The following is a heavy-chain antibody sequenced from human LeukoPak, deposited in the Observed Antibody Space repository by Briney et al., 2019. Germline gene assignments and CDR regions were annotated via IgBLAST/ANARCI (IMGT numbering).Heavy chain of an antibody. V-gene: IGHV3-23*01. CDR3: ASGPPFLKYFEY. CDR2: MSGGGDSD. D-gene: IGHD3-3*01. CDR1: GFTFTSYA. Sequence: PGGSLRLSCAASGFTFTSYAMSWVRQTPGKGLEWVASMSGGGDSDYYADSVKGRFTISRDDSNNALYLQMHSLRAEDTALYYCASGPPFLKYFEYWGQGTLVTVSS. J-gene: IGHJ4*02.